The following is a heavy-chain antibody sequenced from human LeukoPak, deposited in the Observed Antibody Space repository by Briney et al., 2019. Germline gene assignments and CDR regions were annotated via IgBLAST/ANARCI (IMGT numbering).Heavy chain of an antibody. CDR2: IKSKTDGGTT. J-gene: IGHJ4*02. D-gene: IGHD7-27*01. CDR1: GFTFSNAW. Sequence: GGSLRLSCAASGFTFSNAWMSWVRQAPGKGLEWVGRIKSKTDGGTTDYAAPVKGRFTISRDDSKNTLYLQMNSLKTEDTAVYYCAKDKTGDGSFDYWGQGTLVTVSS. V-gene: IGHV3-15*01. CDR3: AKDKTGDGSFDY.